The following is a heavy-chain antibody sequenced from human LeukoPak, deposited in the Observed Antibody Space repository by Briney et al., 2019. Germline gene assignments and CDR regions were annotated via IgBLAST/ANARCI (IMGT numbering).Heavy chain of an antibody. D-gene: IGHD6-19*01. CDR2: ISGSGAST. J-gene: IGHJ4*02. V-gene: IGHV3-23*01. CDR1: GFTFSSYA. Sequence: QPGGSLSLSCAASGFTFSSYAMSWVRKAPGKGLEWVSAISGSGASTYYADSVKGRFTISRDNSKNTLYLQRNGLRAEDTPVYYCATHLIAVAGYWGAGTHSTVS. CDR3: ATHLIAVAGY.